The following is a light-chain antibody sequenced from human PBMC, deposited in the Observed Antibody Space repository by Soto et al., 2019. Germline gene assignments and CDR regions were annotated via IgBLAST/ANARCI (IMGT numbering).Light chain of an antibody. V-gene: IGKV3-20*01. Sequence: IVLAQSPGTLSLSPGERATLSCRSSQTVRNNYLAWYQQKPRQTPRLLIYDASSRATGIPDRFSGGGSATEFTPTISSLQPADFAVSYCEQLSRYIITFGGGTKVEMK. CDR2: DAS. CDR3: EQLSRYIIT. CDR1: QTVRNNY. J-gene: IGKJ4*01.